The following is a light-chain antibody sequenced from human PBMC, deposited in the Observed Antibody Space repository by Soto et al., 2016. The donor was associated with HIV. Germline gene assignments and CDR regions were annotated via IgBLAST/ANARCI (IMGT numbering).Light chain of an antibody. J-gene: IGKJ1*01. CDR2: AAS. V-gene: IGKV1-39*01. Sequence: DIQMTQSPSSLSAYIGDRVTITCRASQMINSYLNWYQQKPGKAPKLLIYAASSLHVGVPSRFTGSGSGTDFSLTISNLQPEDFATYYCQQYNSYWWTFGQGTKVEIK. CDR3: QQYNSYWWT. CDR1: QMINSY.